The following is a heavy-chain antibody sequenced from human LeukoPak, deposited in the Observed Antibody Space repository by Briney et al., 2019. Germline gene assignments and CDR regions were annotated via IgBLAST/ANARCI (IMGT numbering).Heavy chain of an antibody. CDR2: IKYDGDEK. D-gene: IGHD7-27*01. V-gene: IGHV3-7*01. Sequence: GGSLRLSCAASGFIFSTYWMTWVRQAPGKGLEWVATIKYDGDEKFYVDSVTGRFTISRDNAKNSLYLQMNSLTAEGTAVYYCVRESFSRGDFNWGQGTLVSVSS. CDR3: VRESFSRGDFN. J-gene: IGHJ4*02. CDR1: GFIFSTYW.